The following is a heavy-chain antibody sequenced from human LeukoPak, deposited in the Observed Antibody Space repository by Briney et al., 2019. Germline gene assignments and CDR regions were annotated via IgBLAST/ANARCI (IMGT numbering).Heavy chain of an antibody. CDR2: INHSGST. CDR3: ARDKLGESYYLDY. V-gene: IGHV4-34*01. J-gene: IGHJ4*02. CDR1: GGSFSGYY. D-gene: IGHD3-16*01. Sequence: SETLSLTCAVYGGSFSGYYWSWVRQPPGKGLEWIGEINHSGSTNYNPSLKSRVTISVDTSKNQFSLKLSSVTAADTAVYYCARDKLGESYYLDYWGQGTLVTVSS.